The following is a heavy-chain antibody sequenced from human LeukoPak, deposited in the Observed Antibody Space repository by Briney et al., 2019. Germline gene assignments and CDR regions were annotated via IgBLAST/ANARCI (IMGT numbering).Heavy chain of an antibody. CDR1: GFTFSSYA. CDR2: ISYDGSNK. Sequence: GGSLRLSCAASGFTFSSYAMHWVRQAPGKGLEWVAVISYDGSNKYYADSVKGRFTISRDNSKNTLYLQMNSLRAGDTAVYYCARQYYYGSGSYYPAYWGQGTLVTVSS. CDR3: ARQYYYGSGSYYPAY. V-gene: IGHV3-30*01. D-gene: IGHD3-10*01. J-gene: IGHJ4*02.